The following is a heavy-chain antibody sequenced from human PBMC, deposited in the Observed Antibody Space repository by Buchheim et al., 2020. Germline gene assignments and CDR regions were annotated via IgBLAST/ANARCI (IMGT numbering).Heavy chain of an antibody. D-gene: IGHD2-15*01. CDR3: ARELYCSGGSCSNWFDP. CDR2: IYYSGST. J-gene: IGHJ5*02. Sequence: QVQLQESGPGLVKPSETLSLTCTVSGGSISSYYWSWIRQPPGKGLEWIGYIYYSGSTNYNPSLKSRVTISVDTSKNQFSLKLSSVTAADTAVYYCARELYCSGGSCSNWFDPWGQGTL. CDR1: GGSISSYY. V-gene: IGHV4-59*01.